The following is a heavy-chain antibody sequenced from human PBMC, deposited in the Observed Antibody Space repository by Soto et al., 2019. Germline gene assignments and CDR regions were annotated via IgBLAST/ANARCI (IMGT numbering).Heavy chain of an antibody. D-gene: IGHD5-12*01. V-gene: IGHV3-23*01. Sequence: WIRQPPGKGLEWVSAISGSGGSTYYADSVKGRFTISRDNSKNTLYLQMNSLRAEDTAVYYCAKAKHGDIVATIDFDYWGQGTLVTVSS. J-gene: IGHJ4*02. CDR3: AKAKHGDIVATIDFDY. CDR2: ISGSGGST.